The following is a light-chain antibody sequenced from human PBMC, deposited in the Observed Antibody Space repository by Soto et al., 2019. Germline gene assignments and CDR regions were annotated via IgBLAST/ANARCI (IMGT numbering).Light chain of an antibody. CDR1: SSDVGGYNY. Sequence: QSFLTQPASVSGSPGQSLTISCTGTSSDVGGYNYVSWYQQHPGKAPKLMIYEVSNRPSGVSNRFSGSKSGNTASLTISGLQAEDEADYYCSSYTSSSTSVFGTGTKVTVL. J-gene: IGLJ1*01. V-gene: IGLV2-14*01. CDR2: EVS. CDR3: SSYTSSSTSV.